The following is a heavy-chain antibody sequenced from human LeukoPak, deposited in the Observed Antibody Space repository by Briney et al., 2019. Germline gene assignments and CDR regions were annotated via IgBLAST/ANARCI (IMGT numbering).Heavy chain of an antibody. J-gene: IGHJ2*01. V-gene: IGHV4-39*01. Sequence: SETLSLTCDVSGTSISNSAYYWAWIRQTPGKRLEWVGTIFFSGSTFYTPSLKSRVSMTVDTSKNQFSLRLASVTAADTAVYFLARHEGWLDQWFYFDLWGRGTLVTFSS. D-gene: IGHD3-10*01. CDR1: GTSISNSAYY. CDR2: IFFSGST. CDR3: ARHEGWLDQWFYFDL.